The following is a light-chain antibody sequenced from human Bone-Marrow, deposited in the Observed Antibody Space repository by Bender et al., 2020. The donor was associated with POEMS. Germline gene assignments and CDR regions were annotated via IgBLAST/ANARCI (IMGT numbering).Light chain of an antibody. J-gene: IGLJ1*01. CDR2: EVF. V-gene: IGLV2-8*01. CDR1: SSDVGS. CDR3: SSYTSSSSFV. Sequence: QSALTQPPSASGFPGQSVTISCTGTSSDVGSVSWYQHHPGKAPKLIIHEVFKRPSGVPDRFSGSKSGNTATLTVSGLQAEDEADYSCSSYTSSSSFVFGTGTKVTVL.